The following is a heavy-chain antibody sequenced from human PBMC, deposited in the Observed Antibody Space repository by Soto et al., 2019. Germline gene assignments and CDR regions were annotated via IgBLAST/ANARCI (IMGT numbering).Heavy chain of an antibody. CDR2: MHYTGFS. J-gene: IGHJ4*02. CDR1: GDSVTSHY. V-gene: IGHV4-59*02. Sequence: PSETLSLTCSFSGDSVTSHYFSWIRQSPEKGLEWIGYMHYTGFSRYNLSLKNRLTISFDKSKNQFTLQQTSVTVADTAVYYCATSYGNVWYTFWGQGSQVTVSS. D-gene: IGHD6-13*01. CDR3: ATSYGNVWYTF.